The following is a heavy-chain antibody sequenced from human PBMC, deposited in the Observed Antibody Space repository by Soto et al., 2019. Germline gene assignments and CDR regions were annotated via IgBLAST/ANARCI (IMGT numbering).Heavy chain of an antibody. CDR1: GGSFTSNNW. CDR3: ASRDPGTSVDY. J-gene: IGHJ4*02. Sequence: PSETLSLTCAVSGGSFTSNNWWTRVRQPPGQGLEWIGEIYRTGSTNYNPSLKSRVTISLDKSENQFSLKVTSLTAADTAVYYCASRDPGTSVDYWGQGXLVTVYS. CDR2: IYRTGST. D-gene: IGHD1-7*01. V-gene: IGHV4-4*02.